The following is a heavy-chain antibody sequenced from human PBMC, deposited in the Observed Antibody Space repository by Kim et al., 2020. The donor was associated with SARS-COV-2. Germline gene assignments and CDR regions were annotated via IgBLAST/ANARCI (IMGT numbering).Heavy chain of an antibody. CDR2: IYYSGST. CDR3: AAKENCSGGSCYSPPNDALDI. Sequence: SETLSLTCTVSGGSISSGGYYWSWIRQHPGKGLEWIGYIYYSGSTYYNPSLKSRVTISVDTSKNQFSLKLSSVTAADTAVYYCAAKENCSGGSCYSPPNDALDIWGQGTMVTVSS. J-gene: IGHJ3*02. D-gene: IGHD2-15*01. V-gene: IGHV4-31*03. CDR1: GGSISSGGYY.